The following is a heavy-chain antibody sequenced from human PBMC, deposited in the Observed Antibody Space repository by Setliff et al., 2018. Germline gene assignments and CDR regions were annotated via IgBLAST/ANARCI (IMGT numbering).Heavy chain of an antibody. Sequence: SETLSLTCAAYGGTFSDYHWTWIRQSPEKGLEWIGSIFYNGMAYYNPSLKSRVTMSVDKSKNQFSLKLTSVTAADTAIYYCAGDPPGPHLVYTYWGQGALVTVSS. D-gene: IGHD3-16*01. V-gene: IGHV4-34*08. CDR1: GGTFSDYH. CDR3: AGDPPGPHLVYTY. CDR2: IFYNGMA. J-gene: IGHJ4*02.